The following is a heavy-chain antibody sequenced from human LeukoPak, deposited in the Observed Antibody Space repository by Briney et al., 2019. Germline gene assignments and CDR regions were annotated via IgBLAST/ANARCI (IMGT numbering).Heavy chain of an antibody. CDR3: AKGAYYAD. V-gene: IGHV3-23*01. Sequence: PGGSLRLSCTASGFTLSSYEMSWIRQAPGKGLEWVSSIDYSGDSTYYADSVKGRFTISRDNSKNTLYLQMNSLRAEDTAVYYCAKGAYYADWGQGTLVTVSS. CDR2: IDYSGDST. J-gene: IGHJ4*02. CDR1: GFTLSSYE. D-gene: IGHD3-3*01.